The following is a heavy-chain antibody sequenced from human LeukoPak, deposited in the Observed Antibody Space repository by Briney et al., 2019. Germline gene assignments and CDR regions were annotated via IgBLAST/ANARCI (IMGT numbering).Heavy chain of an antibody. V-gene: IGHV3-30-3*01. Sequence: QPGRSLRLSCAASGFTFSSYAMHWVRQAPGKGLEWVAVISYDGSNKYYADSVKGRFTISRDNSKNTLYLQMNSLRAEDTAVYYCARDREHIVVVTASGAFDIWGQGTMVTVSS. CDR2: ISYDGSNK. J-gene: IGHJ3*02. CDR1: GFTFSSYA. CDR3: ARDREHIVVVTASGAFDI. D-gene: IGHD2-21*02.